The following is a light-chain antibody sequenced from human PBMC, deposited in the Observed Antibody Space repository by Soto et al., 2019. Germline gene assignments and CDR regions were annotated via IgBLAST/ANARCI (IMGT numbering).Light chain of an antibody. J-gene: IGKJ1*01. CDR1: QSLLHRNGYNY. Sequence: DTVMTQSPLSLPVTPGEPASISCRSSQSLLHRNGYNYLDWYLQKPRQSPQLLIYLGSNRASGVPDRFSGSGSGTDFTLKISRVEAEDVGVYYCMQRSNWPRTFGQGTKVDIK. CDR3: MQRSNWPRT. CDR2: LGS. V-gene: IGKV2-28*01.